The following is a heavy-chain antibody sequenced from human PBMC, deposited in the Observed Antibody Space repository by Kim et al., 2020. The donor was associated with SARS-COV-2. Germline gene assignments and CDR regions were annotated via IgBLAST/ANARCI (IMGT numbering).Heavy chain of an antibody. Sequence: GGSLRLSCAASGFTLSSYSMNWVRQAPGKGLEWVSSISTSSSYIYHADPVKGRFTISRDNAKKSLYLQMNSLRAEDTAVYYCARATGSYSGDDTFDIWGQGTMVTISS. CDR1: GFTLSSYS. V-gene: IGHV3-21*01. J-gene: IGHJ3*02. CDR3: ARATGSYSGDDTFDI. CDR2: ISTSSSYI. D-gene: IGHD1-26*01.